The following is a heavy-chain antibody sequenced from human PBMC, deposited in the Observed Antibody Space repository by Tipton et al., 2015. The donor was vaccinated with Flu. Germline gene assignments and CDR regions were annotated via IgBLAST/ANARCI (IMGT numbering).Heavy chain of an antibody. CDR3: ASTLYDFWSGYFRND. D-gene: IGHD3-3*01. Sequence: TLSLTCAVYGGSFSGYYWSWIRQPPGKGLEWIGEINHSGSTNYNPSLKSRVTISVDTSKNQFSLKLSSVTAADTAVYYCASTLYDFWSGYFRNDWGQGTLVTVSS. J-gene: IGHJ4*02. V-gene: IGHV4-34*01. CDR2: INHSGST. CDR1: GGSFSGYY.